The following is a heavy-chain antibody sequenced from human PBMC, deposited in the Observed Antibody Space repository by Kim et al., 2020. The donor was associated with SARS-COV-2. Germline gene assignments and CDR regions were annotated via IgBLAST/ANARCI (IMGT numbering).Heavy chain of an antibody. Sequence: GGSLRLSCAASGFTFSSYAMSWVRQAPGKGLEWVSAISGSGGSTYYADSVKGRFTISRDNSKNTLYLQMNSLRAEDTAVYYCAKDLGPGSRYCSSTSCVGASYYYYGMDVWGQGTTVTVSS. J-gene: IGHJ6*02. CDR2: ISGSGGST. D-gene: IGHD2-2*01. CDR3: AKDLGPGSRYCSSTSCVGASYYYYGMDV. V-gene: IGHV3-23*01. CDR1: GFTFSSYA.